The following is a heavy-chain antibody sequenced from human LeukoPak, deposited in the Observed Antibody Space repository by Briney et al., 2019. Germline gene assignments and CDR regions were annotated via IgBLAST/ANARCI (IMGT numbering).Heavy chain of an antibody. Sequence: SETLSLTCAVYGGSFSGYYWSWIRRPPGKGLEWIGEINHSGSTNYNPSLKSRVTISVDTSKNQFSLKLSSVTAADTAVYYCARNRGNSKTFWGSSSWYATFDYWGQGTLVTVSS. CDR3: ARNRGNSKTFWGSSSWYATFDY. CDR2: INHSGST. J-gene: IGHJ4*02. CDR1: GGSFSGYY. D-gene: IGHD6-13*01. V-gene: IGHV4-34*01.